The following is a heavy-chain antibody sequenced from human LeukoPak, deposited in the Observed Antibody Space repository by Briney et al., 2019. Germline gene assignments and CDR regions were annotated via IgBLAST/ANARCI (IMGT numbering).Heavy chain of an antibody. CDR1: GFTFSSYA. Sequence: GGTLRLSCAASGFTFSSYAMSWVRQAPGKGLEWVSAISGSGGSTYYADSVKGRFTISRDNSKNTLYLQINSLRAEDTAVYYCAKEVGSGSYFDYWGQGTLVTVSS. CDR2: ISGSGGST. D-gene: IGHD3-10*01. J-gene: IGHJ4*02. V-gene: IGHV3-23*01. CDR3: AKEVGSGSYFDY.